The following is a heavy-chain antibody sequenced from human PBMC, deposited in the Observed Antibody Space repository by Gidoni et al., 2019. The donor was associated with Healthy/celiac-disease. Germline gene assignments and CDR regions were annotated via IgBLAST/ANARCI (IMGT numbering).Heavy chain of an antibody. J-gene: IGHJ4*02. CDR3: AKDHYYDSSGRGGIDY. D-gene: IGHD3-22*01. CDR1: GFTFDDYA. Sequence: EVQLVESGGVVVQPGGSLRLSCAASGFTFDDYAMHWVRQAPGKGLEWVSLISWDGGSTYYADSVKGRFTISRDNSKNSLYLQMNSLRAEDTALYYCAKDHYYDSSGRGGIDYWGQGTLVTVSS. V-gene: IGHV3-43D*03. CDR2: ISWDGGST.